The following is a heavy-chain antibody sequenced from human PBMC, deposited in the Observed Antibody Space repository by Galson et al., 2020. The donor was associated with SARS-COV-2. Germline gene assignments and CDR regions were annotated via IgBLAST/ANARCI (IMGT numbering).Heavy chain of an antibody. CDR2: IYYSGST. J-gene: IGHJ4*02. Sequence: SETLSLTCTVSGGSISSGDYYWSWIRQPPGKGLEWIGYIYYSGSTYYNPSLKSRVTISVDTSKNQFSLKLSSVTAADTAVYYCARGGDYIMYYFDYWGQGTLVTVSS. CDR1: GGSISSGDYY. D-gene: IGHD4-17*01. V-gene: IGHV4-30-4*01. CDR3: ARGGDYIMYYFDY.